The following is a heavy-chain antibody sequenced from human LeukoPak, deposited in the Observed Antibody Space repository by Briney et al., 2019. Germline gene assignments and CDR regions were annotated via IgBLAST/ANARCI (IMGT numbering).Heavy chain of an antibody. Sequence: SETLSLTCAVYGGSFSGYYWSWIRQPPGKGLEWIGEINHSGSTNYNPSLKSRVTISVDTSKNQFSLKLSSVTAADTAVYYCARMSFHYDYVWGSPRGAFDIWGQGTMVTVSS. D-gene: IGHD3-16*01. CDR2: INHSGST. J-gene: IGHJ3*02. V-gene: IGHV4-34*01. CDR3: ARMSFHYDYVWGSPRGAFDI. CDR1: GGSFSGYY.